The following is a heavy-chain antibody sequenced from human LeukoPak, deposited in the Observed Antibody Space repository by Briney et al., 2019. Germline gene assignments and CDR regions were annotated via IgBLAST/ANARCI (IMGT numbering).Heavy chain of an antibody. V-gene: IGHV4-59*08. Sequence: PSETLSLTCTVSGGSISSYYWSWIRQPPGKGLEWIGYIYYSGSTNYNPSLKSRVTISVDTSKNQFSLKLSSVTAADTAVYYCARVYSSGWYDVGEYYFDYWGQGTLVTVSS. D-gene: IGHD6-19*01. CDR1: GGSISSYY. CDR2: IYYSGST. CDR3: ARVYSSGWYDVGEYYFDY. J-gene: IGHJ4*02.